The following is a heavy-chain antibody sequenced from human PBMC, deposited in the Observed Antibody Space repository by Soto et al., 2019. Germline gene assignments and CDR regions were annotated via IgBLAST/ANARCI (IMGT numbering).Heavy chain of an antibody. CDR1: GCSFTSYW. D-gene: IGHD2-2*01. CDR3: ARLQMAYCSSTSCYAHYYYGMDV. J-gene: IGHJ6*02. Sequence: PGESLKISCKGSGCSFTSYWISWVRQMPGKGLEWMGRIDPSDSYTNYSPSFQGHVTISADKSISTAYLQWSSLKASDTAMYYCARLQMAYCSSTSCYAHYYYGMDVWGQGTTGTSP. CDR2: IDPSDSYT. V-gene: IGHV5-10-1*01.